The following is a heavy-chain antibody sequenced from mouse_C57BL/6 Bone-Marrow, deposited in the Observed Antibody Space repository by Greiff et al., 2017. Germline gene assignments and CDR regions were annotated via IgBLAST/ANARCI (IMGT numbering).Heavy chain of an antibody. J-gene: IGHJ4*01. V-gene: IGHV1-69*01. Sequence: QVQLQQPGAELVMPGASVKLSCKASGYTFTSYWMHWVKQRPGQGLEWIGEIDPSDSYTNYNQKFKGKATLTVDTSSSTAYMQLSSLTSEDSAVYYCAREELYYGNFYAMDYWGQGTSVTVSS. CDR3: AREELYYGNFYAMDY. D-gene: IGHD2-1*01. CDR2: IDPSDSYT. CDR1: GYTFTSYW.